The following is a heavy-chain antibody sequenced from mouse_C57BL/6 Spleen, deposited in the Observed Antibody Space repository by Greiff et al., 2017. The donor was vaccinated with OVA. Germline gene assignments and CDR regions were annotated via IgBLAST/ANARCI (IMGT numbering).Heavy chain of an antibody. D-gene: IGHD3-2*02. V-gene: IGHV5-6*01. Sequence: EVKLMESGGDLVKPGGSLKLSCAASGFTFSSYGMSWVRQTPDKRLEWVATISSGGSYTYYPDSVKGRFTISRDNAKNTLYLQMSSLKSEDTAMYYCARHNSSAQDYWGQGTTLTVSS. J-gene: IGHJ2*01. CDR2: ISSGGSYT. CDR1: GFTFSSYG. CDR3: ARHNSSAQDY.